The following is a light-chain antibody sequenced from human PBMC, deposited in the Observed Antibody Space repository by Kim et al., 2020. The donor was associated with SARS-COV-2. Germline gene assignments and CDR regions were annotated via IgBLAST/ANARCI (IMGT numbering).Light chain of an antibody. Sequence: DIQMTQSPSSLSASVGDRVTITCQASQDISNYLNWYQQKPGKAPKLLIYDASNLKTGVPSRFSGSGSGTDFTFTISSLQPEDIATYYCQQYDHLPFTFGPGTKVDIK. CDR2: DAS. V-gene: IGKV1-33*01. CDR1: QDISNY. CDR3: QQYDHLPFT. J-gene: IGKJ3*01.